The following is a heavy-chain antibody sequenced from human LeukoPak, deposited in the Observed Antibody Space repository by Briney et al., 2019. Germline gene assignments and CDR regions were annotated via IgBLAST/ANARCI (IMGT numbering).Heavy chain of an antibody. CDR1: GFTSNTNW. J-gene: IGHJ4*02. Sequence: GGSLRLSCAASGFTSNTNWMHWVRQAPGKGLVWVSCINGDGSTTTYADSVKGRFTISRDNAKNTVYLQINNLRPEDTAVYYCARDRYYVPDNWGQGTLVTVSS. D-gene: IGHD3-10*02. CDR2: INGDGSTT. V-gene: IGHV3-74*03. CDR3: ARDRYYVPDN.